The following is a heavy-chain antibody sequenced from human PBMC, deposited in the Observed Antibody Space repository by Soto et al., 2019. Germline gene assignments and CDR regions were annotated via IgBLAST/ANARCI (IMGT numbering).Heavy chain of an antibody. CDR1: NVSLSSDGYY. CDR3: ARAPGSGYYFSS. CDR2: IYSGGNT. J-gene: IGHJ4*02. V-gene: IGHV4-31*03. Sequence: SETLSLTCSVSNVSLSSDGYYWTWIRQHPGKGLEWIGYIYSGGNTYYNPSLKSRVTILVDTSKKQFSLKLNSVTAADTAVYYCARAPGSGYYFSSWGQGPLVAVSS. D-gene: IGHD2-15*01.